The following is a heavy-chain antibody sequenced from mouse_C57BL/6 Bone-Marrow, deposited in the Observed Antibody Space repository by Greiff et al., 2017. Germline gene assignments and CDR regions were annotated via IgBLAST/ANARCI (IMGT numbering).Heavy chain of an antibody. V-gene: IGHV7-1*01. CDR2: SRNKANDYTT. CDR3: ARDASGYFDV. J-gene: IGHJ1*03. Sequence: EVQGVESGGGLVQSGRSLRLSCATSGFTFSDFYMEWVRQAPGKGLEWIAASRNKANDYTTEYSASVKGRFIVSRDTSQSILYLQMNALRAEDTAIYYCARDASGYFDVWGTGTTVTVSS. CDR1: GFTFSDFY.